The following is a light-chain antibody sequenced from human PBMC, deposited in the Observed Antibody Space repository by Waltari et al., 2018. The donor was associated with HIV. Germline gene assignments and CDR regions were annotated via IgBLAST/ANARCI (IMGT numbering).Light chain of an antibody. V-gene: IGLV3-21*02. Sequence: SYVLTQPPSVSVAPGQTATITCGGDNIAIRTVHWYQPRPGQAPVVVVYHDRDRPSGIPERVSGSNSGSTATLTIGRVETEDEADYYCQVWDSDSESVVFGGGTKLTVL. CDR1: NIAIRT. J-gene: IGLJ2*01. CDR2: HDR. CDR3: QVWDSDSESVV.